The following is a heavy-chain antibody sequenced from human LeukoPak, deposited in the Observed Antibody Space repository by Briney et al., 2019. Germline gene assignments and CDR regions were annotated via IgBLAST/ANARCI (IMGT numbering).Heavy chain of an antibody. CDR2: INHSGST. V-gene: IGHV4-34*01. CDR1: GGSFSGYY. Sequence: PSETLSLTCAVYGGSFSGYYWSWIRRPPGKGLEWIGEINHSGSTIYNPSLKSRVTISVDTSKNHFSLNLTSVTAADTAVYYCARDVATPMARVSYWGQGTLVTVSS. D-gene: IGHD5-12*01. J-gene: IGHJ4*02. CDR3: ARDVATPMARVSY.